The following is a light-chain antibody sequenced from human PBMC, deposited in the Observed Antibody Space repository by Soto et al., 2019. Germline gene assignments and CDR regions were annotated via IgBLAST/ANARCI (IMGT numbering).Light chain of an antibody. CDR3: QQYNTYPLT. J-gene: IGKJ4*01. Sequence: AIQLTQSPSSLSASVGDRVTITCRASQGISSALAWHQQKPEKAPKSLIYAASNLQSGVPSRFSGSGSGTEFNLTISSLQPEDIATYYCQQYNTYPLTFGGGTKVDIK. CDR2: AAS. V-gene: IGKV1-13*02. CDR1: QGISSA.